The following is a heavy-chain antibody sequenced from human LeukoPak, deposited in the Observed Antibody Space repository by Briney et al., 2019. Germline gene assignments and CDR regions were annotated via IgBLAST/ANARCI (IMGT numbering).Heavy chain of an antibody. CDR2: IYYSGST. D-gene: IGHD3-10*01. CDR1: GGSFSDSY. J-gene: IGHJ4*02. V-gene: IGHV4-59*12. Sequence: TSETLSLTCAVYGGSFSDSYWTWIRQPPGKGLEWIGYIYYSGSTNYNPSLKSRVTMSVDTSKNQFSLKLSSVTAADTAVYYCAGTMVRGVIGRDYFDYWGQGTLVTVSS. CDR3: AGTMVRGVIGRDYFDY.